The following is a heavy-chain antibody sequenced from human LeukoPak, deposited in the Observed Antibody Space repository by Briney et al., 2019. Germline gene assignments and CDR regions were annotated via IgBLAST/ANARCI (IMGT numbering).Heavy chain of an antibody. CDR1: GGSISSGDYY. V-gene: IGHV4-30-4*01. CDR3: ARDGLRFYYGMDV. J-gene: IGHJ6*02. CDR2: IYYSGST. Sequence: PSQTLSLTCTVSGGSISSGDYYWSWIRQPPGKGLEWIGYIYYSGSTYYNPSLKSRVTISVDTSKNQFSLKPSSVTAADTAVYYCARDGLRFYYGMDVWGQGTTVTVSS. D-gene: IGHD5-12*01.